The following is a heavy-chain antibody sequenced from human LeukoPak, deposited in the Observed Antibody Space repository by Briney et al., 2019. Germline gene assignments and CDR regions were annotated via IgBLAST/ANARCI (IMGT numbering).Heavy chain of an antibody. CDR3: ARLSYYYYYMDV. J-gene: IGHJ6*03. CDR2: IYHTGST. Sequence: SETLSLTCAVSGFSISSDKYWGWIRQPPRKGLEWIGSIYHTGSTYYNPSLKSRVTISVDTSKNQFSLKLNSVTAADTAVYYRARLSYYYYYMDVWGRGTTVTVSS. V-gene: IGHV4-38-2*01. D-gene: IGHD3-10*01. CDR1: GFSISSDKY.